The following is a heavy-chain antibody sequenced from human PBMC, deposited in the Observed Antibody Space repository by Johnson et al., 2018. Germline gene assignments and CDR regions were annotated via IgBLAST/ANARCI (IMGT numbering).Heavy chain of an antibody. V-gene: IGHV1-69*02. D-gene: IGHD1-14*01. CDR1: GGTLSSYT. CDR2: IIPLLSIT. CDR3: AKTCRSQGPDIYYYHMDV. Sequence: QVQLVQSGAEVKKPGSSVKVSCKASGGTLSSYTITWVRQAPGQGLEWMGRIIPLLSITTYAQKFQGRVTITADTSTNTAYMDVSSLTSEDTAVYYCAKTCRSQGPDIYYYHMDVWGKGTTVTVSS. J-gene: IGHJ6*03.